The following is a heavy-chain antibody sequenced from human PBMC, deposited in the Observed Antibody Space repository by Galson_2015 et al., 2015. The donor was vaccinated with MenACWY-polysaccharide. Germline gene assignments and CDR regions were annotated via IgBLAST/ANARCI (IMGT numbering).Heavy chain of an antibody. J-gene: IGHJ4*02. D-gene: IGHD1-26*01. CDR3: ARDKAVGATHFGY. Sequence: SLRLSCAAYGFTFSSHWMTWVRQAPGKGLEWVATIEQDGSEKYYVDSVKGRFTISRDNAKDSLFLQMNSLRAEDTAVYYCARDKAVGATHFGYPGRGTLVTASS. V-gene: IGHV3-7*01. CDR2: IEQDGSEK. CDR1: GFTFSSHW.